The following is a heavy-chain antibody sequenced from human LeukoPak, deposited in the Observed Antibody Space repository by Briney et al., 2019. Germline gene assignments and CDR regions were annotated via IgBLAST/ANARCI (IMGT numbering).Heavy chain of an antibody. J-gene: IGHJ4*02. Sequence: GGSLRLSCVASGFTFSSYAMSWVRQAPGKGLEWVSSISGSSTDIYYADSVKGRFTISRDNAKNSLYLQINSLRAEDTAIYYCARRGYYDSSGYDYWGQGTLVTVSS. CDR1: GFTFSSYA. V-gene: IGHV3-21*01. CDR3: ARRGYYDSSGYDY. D-gene: IGHD3-22*01. CDR2: ISGSSTDI.